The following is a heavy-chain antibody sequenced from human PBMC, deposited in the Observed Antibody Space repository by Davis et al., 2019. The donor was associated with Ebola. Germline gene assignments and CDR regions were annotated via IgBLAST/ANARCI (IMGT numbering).Heavy chain of an antibody. J-gene: IGHJ4*02. CDR3: TRFSRGELENY. D-gene: IGHD3-10*01. Sequence: GESLKISCAVSGFTFSSYWMTWVRLVPGTGLEWVANIRQDGSDKQYVGSVEGRFTISRDNAKSSLYLQMNSLRVEDTGVYYCTRFSRGELENYWGQGTLVTVSS. CDR1: GFTFSSYW. V-gene: IGHV3-7*01. CDR2: IRQDGSDK.